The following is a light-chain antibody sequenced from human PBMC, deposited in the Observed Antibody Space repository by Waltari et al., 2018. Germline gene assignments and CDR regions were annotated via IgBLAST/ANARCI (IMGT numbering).Light chain of an antibody. Sequence: DIQLTQSPSFLSASVGDRVTITCRASQGISSYLAWYQQKPGEAPKLLISAASTLQSGVPSRFSGSGSGTEFTLTISSLQPEDFATYYCQQLNSYPRTFGQGTKLEIK. V-gene: IGKV1-9*01. CDR2: AAS. CDR3: QQLNSYPRT. J-gene: IGKJ2*01. CDR1: QGISSY.